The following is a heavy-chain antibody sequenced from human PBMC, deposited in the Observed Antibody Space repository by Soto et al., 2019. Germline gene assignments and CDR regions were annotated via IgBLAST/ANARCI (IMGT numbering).Heavy chain of an antibody. CDR3: ARVCGGDCHNGMDV. CDR2: IYYSGST. V-gene: IGHV4-31*01. J-gene: IGHJ6*02. Sequence: WSVFDGYSRSVGYYCIWIRQHPGKGLEWIGYIYYSGSTYYNPSLKSQVTISVDTSKNQFSLKLSSVTAADTAVYYCARVCGGDCHNGMDVWGQGTTVTVSS. CDR1: DGYSRSVGYY. D-gene: IGHD2-21*02.